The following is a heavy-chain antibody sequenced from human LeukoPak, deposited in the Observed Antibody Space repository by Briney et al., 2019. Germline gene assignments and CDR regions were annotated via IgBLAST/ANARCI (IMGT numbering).Heavy chain of an antibody. CDR1: GGSISSGGYY. V-gene: IGHV4-31*03. CDR3: AREAAMGTN. Sequence: SETLSLTCTVSGGSISSGGYYWSWIRQHPGNGLEWIRYIYYSGSTYYNQSLKSRVTISVDTSKNQFSLKLSSVTAADTAVYYCAREAAMGTNWGQGTLVTVSS. D-gene: IGHD5-18*01. J-gene: IGHJ4*02. CDR2: IYYSGST.